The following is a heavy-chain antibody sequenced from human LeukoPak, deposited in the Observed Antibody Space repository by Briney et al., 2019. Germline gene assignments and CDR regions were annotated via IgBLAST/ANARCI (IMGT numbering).Heavy chain of an antibody. CDR1: GGSISSYY. CDR3: ARYSSSWVYFDY. J-gene: IGHJ4*02. CDR2: IYYSGST. V-gene: IGHV4-59*01. D-gene: IGHD6-13*01. Sequence: SETLSLTCTVSGGSISSYYWSWIRQPPGKGLEWIGYIYYSGSTNYNPSLKSRVTISVDTSKNQFSLKLSSVTAADTAVYYCARYSSSWVYFDYGGQGTLVTVSS.